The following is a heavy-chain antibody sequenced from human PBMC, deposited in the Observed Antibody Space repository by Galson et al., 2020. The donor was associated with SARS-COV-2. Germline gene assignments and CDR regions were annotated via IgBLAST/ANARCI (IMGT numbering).Heavy chain of an antibody. V-gene: IGHV4-39*07. CDR3: ASIRYYDSSGYYYLFDY. D-gene: IGHD3-22*01. CDR2: IFHSGRT. Sequence: ASETLSLTCTVSGDSISSSTYYWGWIRQPPGKGLEWIGSIFHSGRTFYNPSLKSRVTISVDTSKNQFFLRLSSVTAADTAVYYCASIRYYDSSGYYYLFDYWGQGTLVTVSS. CDR1: GDSISSSTYY. J-gene: IGHJ4*02.